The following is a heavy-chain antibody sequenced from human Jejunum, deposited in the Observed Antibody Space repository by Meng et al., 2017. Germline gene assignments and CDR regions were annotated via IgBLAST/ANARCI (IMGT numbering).Heavy chain of an antibody. J-gene: IGHJ1*01. Sequence: QVQVEESGPGLVKPWGTLSLTCSVSGDSISSSYWWRWVRQSPGKVLGWIGEIYHSGTTNYDPSLKSRVTLSVDKSKNQLSLNLSSVTAADTAVYFCARDFEALDGVWGQGTLVTVSS. CDR3: ARDFEALDGV. CDR2: IYHSGTT. CDR1: GDSISSSYW. V-gene: IGHV4-4*02. D-gene: IGHD2-8*01.